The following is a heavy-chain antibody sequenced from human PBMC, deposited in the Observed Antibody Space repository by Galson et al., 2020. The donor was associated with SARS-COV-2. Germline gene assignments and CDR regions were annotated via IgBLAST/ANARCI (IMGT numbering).Heavy chain of an antibody. CDR2: IYYSGST. CDR1: GGSVSSGSYY. D-gene: IGHD3-3*01. J-gene: IGHJ5*02. Sequence: SETLSLTCTVSGGSVSSGSYYWSWIRQPPGKGLEWIGYIYYSGSTNYNPSPKSRVTISVDTSKNQFSLKLSSVTAADTAVYYCARDQRRITIFGVVIPGTGWFDPWGQGTLVTVSS. V-gene: IGHV4-61*01. CDR3: ARDQRRITIFGVVIPGTGWFDP.